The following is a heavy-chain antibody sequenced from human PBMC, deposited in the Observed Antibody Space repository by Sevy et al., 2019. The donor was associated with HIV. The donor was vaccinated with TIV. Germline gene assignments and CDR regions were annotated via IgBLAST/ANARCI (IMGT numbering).Heavy chain of an antibody. D-gene: IGHD3-9*01. Sequence: ASVKVSCKASGYTFTGYYLHWVRQAHGQGLEWMGRINPNSGDTNYAQNFQGRVTMTRDTSISTAFMELTRLTSDDAVVYYCARDVFRYADWDYCYAIDLWGQGTTVTVSS. CDR1: GYTFTGYY. V-gene: IGHV1-2*05. CDR3: ARDVFRYADWDYCYAIDL. CDR2: INPNSGDT. J-gene: IGHJ6*02.